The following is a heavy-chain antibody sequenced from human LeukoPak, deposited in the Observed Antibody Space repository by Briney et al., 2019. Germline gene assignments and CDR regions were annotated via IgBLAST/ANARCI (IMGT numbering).Heavy chain of an antibody. D-gene: IGHD6-13*01. J-gene: IGHJ4*02. Sequence: GGSLRLSCAASGLTFSSHWMHWVRQAPGKGLVWVSRITNDGSSTTYADSVKGRFTISRDNSKNTLYLQMNSLRAEDTAVYYCARAPRTAANFDYWGQGSLVTVSS. CDR1: GLTFSSHW. CDR2: ITNDGSST. CDR3: ARAPRTAANFDY. V-gene: IGHV3-74*01.